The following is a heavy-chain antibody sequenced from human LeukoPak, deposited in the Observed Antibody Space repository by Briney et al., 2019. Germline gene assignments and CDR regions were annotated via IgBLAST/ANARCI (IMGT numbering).Heavy chain of an antibody. CDR1: GGSISSYQ. Sequence: SETLSLTCTVSGGSISSYQWSWIRQPAGKGLECIGRINTSGTTNYNPSLKSRVTMSVDTSKNQFSLKLSSVTAADTAVYYCARGYCSGGSCYDYWGQGTLVTVSS. D-gene: IGHD2-15*01. V-gene: IGHV4-4*07. CDR2: INTSGTT. J-gene: IGHJ4*02. CDR3: ARGYCSGGSCYDY.